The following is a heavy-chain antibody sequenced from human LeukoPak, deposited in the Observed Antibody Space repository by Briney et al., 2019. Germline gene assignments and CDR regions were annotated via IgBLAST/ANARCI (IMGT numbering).Heavy chain of an antibody. V-gene: IGHV1-3*01. J-gene: IGHJ4*02. Sequence: ASVKVSCKASGYTFTSYAMHWVRQAPGQRLEWMGWINAGSGNTKYSQKFQGRVTITRDTSASTAYMELSSLRSEDTAVYYCARVRKGDTAMVPFDYWGQGTLVTVSS. CDR1: GYTFTSYA. CDR3: ARVRKGDTAMVPFDY. D-gene: IGHD5-18*01. CDR2: INAGSGNT.